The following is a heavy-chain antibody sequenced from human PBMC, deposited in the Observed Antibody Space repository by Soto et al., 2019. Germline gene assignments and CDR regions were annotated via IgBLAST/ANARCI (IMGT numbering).Heavy chain of an antibody. CDR2: TYYRSKWYN. V-gene: IGHV6-1*01. CDR3: AREDTAMVDGGMPYYGMDV. CDR1: GDSVSSNSAA. Sequence: SQTLSLTCAISGDSVSSNSAAWNWIRQSPSRGLEWLGRTYYRSKWYNDYAVSVKSRITINPDTSKNQFSLQLNSVTPEDTAVYYCAREDTAMVDGGMPYYGMDVWGQGTTVTVSS. J-gene: IGHJ6*02. D-gene: IGHD5-18*01.